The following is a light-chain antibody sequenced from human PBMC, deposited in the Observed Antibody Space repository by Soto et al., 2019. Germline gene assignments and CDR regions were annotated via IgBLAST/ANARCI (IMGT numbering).Light chain of an antibody. J-gene: IGLJ1*01. CDR2: QDS. Sequence: SYELTQPPSVSVSPGQTASITCSGDKLGDKYACWYQQKPGQSPVLVIYQDSKRPSGIPERFSGSNSGNTATLTISGTQAMDEADYYCQAWDSSTAKVFRTGTKVTVL. V-gene: IGLV3-1*01. CDR3: QAWDSSTAKV. CDR1: KLGDKY.